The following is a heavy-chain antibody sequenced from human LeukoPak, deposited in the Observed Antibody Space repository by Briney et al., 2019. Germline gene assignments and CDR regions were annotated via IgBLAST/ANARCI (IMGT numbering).Heavy chain of an antibody. Sequence: GGSLRLSCAASGFTFSSYEMIWVRQAPGKGLEWVSYISSSGSTIYYADSVKGPFTSSRDNANNSLYLQMNSLRAEDTAVYYCAYDFWSGYTLEIMGYWGEGTLVTVSS. CDR2: ISSSGSTI. CDR3: AYDFWSGYTLEIMGY. CDR1: GFTFSSYE. D-gene: IGHD3-3*01. J-gene: IGHJ4*02. V-gene: IGHV3-48*03.